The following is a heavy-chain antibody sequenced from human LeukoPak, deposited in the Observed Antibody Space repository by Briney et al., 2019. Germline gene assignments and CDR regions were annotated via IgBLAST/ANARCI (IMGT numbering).Heavy chain of an antibody. D-gene: IGHD2-21*01. J-gene: IGHJ5*02. CDR3: AGGGAPPYNWFDP. CDR1: GFTFDDYA. CDR2: ISWEGGST. Sequence: GGSLRLSCEASGFTFDDYAMHWVRQAPGKGLEWVSLISWEGGSTYYSDSVKGRFTISRDNSKNSLYLQMNSLRAEDTAVYYCAGGGAPPYNWFDPWGQGTLVTVSS. V-gene: IGHV3-43D*03.